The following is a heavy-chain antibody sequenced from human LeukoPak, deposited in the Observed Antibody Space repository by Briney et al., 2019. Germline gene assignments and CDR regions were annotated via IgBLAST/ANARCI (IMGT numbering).Heavy chain of an antibody. D-gene: IGHD6-19*01. Sequence: PSETLPLTCTVPGGSINSYYWSWIRQPPGKGLEWVGYIYYSGSTSYNPSLKSRVTISVDTSKNQFSLKLNSVTAADTAVYYCARRKNSAWSTDAFDIWGQGTMVTVSS. CDR1: GGSINSYY. CDR3: ARRKNSAWSTDAFDI. CDR2: IYYSGST. V-gene: IGHV4-59*08. J-gene: IGHJ3*02.